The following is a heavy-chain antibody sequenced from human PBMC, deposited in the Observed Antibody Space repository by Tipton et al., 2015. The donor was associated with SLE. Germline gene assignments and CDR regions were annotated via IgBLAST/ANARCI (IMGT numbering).Heavy chain of an antibody. CDR1: SGSISSSGYS. CDR3: ARVSGSHYWGAEYFQH. J-gene: IGHJ1*01. V-gene: IGHV4-61*08. CDR2: IYYSGST. Sequence: LRLSCAVSSGSISSSGYSWSWIRQPPGKGLEWIGYIYYSGSTNFNPSLKSRVTISVDTSKNQFSLKLSSATAADTAVYYCARVSGSHYWGAEYFQHWGQGTLVTVSS. D-gene: IGHD1-26*01.